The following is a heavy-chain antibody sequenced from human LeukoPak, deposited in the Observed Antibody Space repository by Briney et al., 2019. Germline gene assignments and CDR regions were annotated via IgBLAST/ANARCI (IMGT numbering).Heavy chain of an antibody. D-gene: IGHD3-3*01. Sequence: GGSPRLSCAASGFTFSSYEMNWVRQAPGKGLEWVSYISSSGSTIYYADSVKGRFTISRDNAKNSLYLQMNSLRAEDTAVYYCARDRGYDFWSGYYTHYYYYGMDVWGQGTTVTVSS. J-gene: IGHJ6*02. CDR3: ARDRGYDFWSGYYTHYYYYGMDV. CDR1: GFTFSSYE. CDR2: ISSSGSTI. V-gene: IGHV3-48*03.